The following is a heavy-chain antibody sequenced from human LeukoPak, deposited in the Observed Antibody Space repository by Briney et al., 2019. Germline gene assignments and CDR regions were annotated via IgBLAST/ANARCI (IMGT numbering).Heavy chain of an antibody. D-gene: IGHD6-19*01. V-gene: IGHV1-18*04. CDR1: GYTFSNYG. J-gene: IGHJ4*02. Sequence: ASVKVSCKASGYTFSNYGISWVRQAPGLGLEWMGWTSYNGNTNYAQKFQDRVTMTTDTSTTTAYMALRSLESDDTAVYYRARHSGSGWQALGYWGQGTLVTVSS. CDR2: TSYNGNT. CDR3: ARHSGSGWQALGY.